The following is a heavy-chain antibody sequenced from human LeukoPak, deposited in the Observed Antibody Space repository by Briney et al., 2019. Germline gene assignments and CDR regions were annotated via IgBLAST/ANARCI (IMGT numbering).Heavy chain of an antibody. J-gene: IGHJ4*02. CDR2: IWYDGSNK. CDR1: GFTFSSYA. Sequence: GGSLRLSCAASGFTFSSYAMHWVRQAPGKGLEWVALIWYDGSNKYYTDSVEGRLTISRDNSKDTLFLQMNGLRAEDTAVYYCAREGPRGNSQFDYWGQGTLVTVSS. V-gene: IGHV3-33*08. D-gene: IGHD2/OR15-2a*01. CDR3: AREGPRGNSQFDY.